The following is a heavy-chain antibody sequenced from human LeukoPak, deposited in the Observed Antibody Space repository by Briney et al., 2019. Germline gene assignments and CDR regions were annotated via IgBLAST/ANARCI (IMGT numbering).Heavy chain of an antibody. D-gene: IGHD3-10*01. J-gene: IGHJ4*02. CDR1: GYTFTSYG. CDR3: ARDYDYYGSGSYIDY. CDR2: ISAYNGNT. Sequence: GASVKVSCKASGYTFTSYGISWVRQAPGQGLEWMGWISAYNGNTDYAQKLQGRVTMTTDTSTSTAYMELRSLRSDDTAVYYCARDYDYYGSGSYIDYWGQGTLVTVSS. V-gene: IGHV1-18*01.